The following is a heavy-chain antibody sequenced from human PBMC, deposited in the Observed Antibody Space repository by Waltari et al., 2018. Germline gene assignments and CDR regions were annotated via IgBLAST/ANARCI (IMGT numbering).Heavy chain of an antibody. J-gene: IGHJ6*03. CDR1: GFTFSSYG. Sequence: QVQLVESGGGVVQPGGSLRLSCAASGFTFSSYGMHWVRQAPGKGLEWVACIRYDGSNKYYADSVKCRFTISRDNSKNTLYLQMNSLRAEDTAVYYVAVTTVSLRYYYMDVWGKGTTVTVSS. V-gene: IGHV3-30*02. CDR2: IRYDGSNK. D-gene: IGHD4-17*01. CDR3: AVTTVSLRYYYMDV.